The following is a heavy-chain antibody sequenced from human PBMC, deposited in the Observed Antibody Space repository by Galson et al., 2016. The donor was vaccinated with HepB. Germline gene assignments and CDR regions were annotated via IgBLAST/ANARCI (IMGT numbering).Heavy chain of an antibody. D-gene: IGHD3-3*01. Sequence: TLSLTCTVSGGSISSGSYYWSWIRQPAGKGLEWIGRIYTSGGTNYNPSLKSRVTISVDTSKNQFSLKLSSVTAADTAVYYCARGYDFWSGYGGGNWIDTWGQGTLVTVSS. CDR2: IYTSGGT. V-gene: IGHV4-61*02. CDR1: GGSISSGSYY. J-gene: IGHJ5*02. CDR3: ARGYDFWSGYGGGNWIDT.